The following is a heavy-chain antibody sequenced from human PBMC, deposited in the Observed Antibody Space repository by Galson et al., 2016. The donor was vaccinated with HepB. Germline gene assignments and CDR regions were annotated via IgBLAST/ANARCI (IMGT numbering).Heavy chain of an antibody. CDR1: GYTFTGYY. J-gene: IGHJ5*02. CDR2: INPTSGGS. V-gene: IGHV1-2*06. D-gene: IGHD1-7*01. Sequence: SVKVSCKASGYTFTGYYIHWVRQAPGQGLEWMGRINPTSGGSHYARRFQGRVAMTRDTSISTAYMELRRLRSDDTAVYYCARTQNWTYDPWGQGTLVTVSS. CDR3: ARTQNWTYDP.